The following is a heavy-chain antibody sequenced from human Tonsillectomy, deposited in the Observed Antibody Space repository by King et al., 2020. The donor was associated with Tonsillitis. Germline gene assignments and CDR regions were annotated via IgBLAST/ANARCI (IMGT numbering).Heavy chain of an antibody. CDR3: ARRGIINYGMDV. D-gene: IGHD2-15*01. CDR2: IIPIFGAT. CDR1: GGTFNNYG. V-gene: IGHV1-69*01. Sequence: VQLVESGAEVKKPGSSLKVSCKASGGTFNNYGISWVRQAPGQGLDWMGGIIPIFGATNYAQKFQGRVTITADESTRKAYMELSSLRSDDTAVYYCARRGIINYGMDVWGQGTTVIVSS. J-gene: IGHJ6*02.